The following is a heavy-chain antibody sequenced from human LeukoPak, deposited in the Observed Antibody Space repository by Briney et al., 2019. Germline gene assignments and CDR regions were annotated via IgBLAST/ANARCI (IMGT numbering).Heavy chain of an antibody. D-gene: IGHD5-18*01. CDR3: ARDGTWSYGSYLDY. CDR1: GYSISSGYY. J-gene: IGHJ4*02. CDR2: IYHSGST. Sequence: PSETLSLTCTVSGYSISSGYYWGWIRQPPGKGLEWIGSIYHSGSTYYNPSLKSRVTISVDTSKNQFSLKLSSVTAADTAVYYCARDGTWSYGSYLDYWGQGTLVTVSS. V-gene: IGHV4-38-2*02.